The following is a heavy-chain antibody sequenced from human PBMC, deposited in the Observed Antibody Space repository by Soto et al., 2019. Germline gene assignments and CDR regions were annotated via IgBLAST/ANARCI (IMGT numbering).Heavy chain of an antibody. Sequence: VSVKVSCMAPGFPCTSFFIHWVRQAPGQGLEWMGVINPRSGSANYAQKFQDRLTLTRDTSSTTVYMDLSSLKSEDTALYYCVRAPYSFDIWGQGTLVTVSS. V-gene: IGHV1-46*01. CDR1: GFPCTSFF. CDR2: INPRSGSA. J-gene: IGHJ4*02. CDR3: VRAPYSFDI.